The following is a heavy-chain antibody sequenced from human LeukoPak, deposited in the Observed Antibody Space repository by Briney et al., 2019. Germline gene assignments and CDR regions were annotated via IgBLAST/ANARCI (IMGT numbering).Heavy chain of an antibody. V-gene: IGHV3-23*01. D-gene: IGHD2-2*01. CDR3: AKDLYRIVVVPAAPSGFDY. CDR2: TSGSGGST. Sequence: GGSLRLSCAASGFTFSSYAMSWVRQAPGKGLEWVSATSGSGGSTYYADSVKGRFTISRDNSKNTLYLQMNSLRAEDTAVYYCAKDLYRIVVVPAAPSGFDYWGQGTLVTVSS. J-gene: IGHJ4*02. CDR1: GFTFSSYA.